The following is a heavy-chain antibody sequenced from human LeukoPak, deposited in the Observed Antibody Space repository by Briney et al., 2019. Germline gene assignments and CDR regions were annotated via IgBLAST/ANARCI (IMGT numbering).Heavy chain of an antibody. Sequence: AGGSLRLSCAASGFTFDDYARHWVRQAPGKGLEWVSLISGDGGSTYYADSVKGRFTISRDNSKNSLYLQMNSLSTEDTALYYCAKDIAQGNAFDIWGQGTMVTVSS. CDR1: GFTFDDYA. D-gene: IGHD2-21*01. V-gene: IGHV3-43*02. J-gene: IGHJ3*02. CDR2: ISGDGGST. CDR3: AKDIAQGNAFDI.